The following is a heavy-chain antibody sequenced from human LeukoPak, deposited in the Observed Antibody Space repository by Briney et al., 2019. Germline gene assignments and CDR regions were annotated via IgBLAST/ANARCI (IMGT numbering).Heavy chain of an antibody. V-gene: IGHV3-30-3*01. CDR2: IASDGSHT. Sequence: GGSLRLSCAASAFTFSNYFMHWVRQAPGKGLEWVAVIASDGSHTFYVESVKGRFTISRDNSKKTPYLQMNSLRAEDTAVYFCARERQDTIVHSGAFDIWGQGTMVTVSS. J-gene: IGHJ3*02. CDR3: ARERQDTIVHSGAFDI. CDR1: AFTFSNYF. D-gene: IGHD3-10*01.